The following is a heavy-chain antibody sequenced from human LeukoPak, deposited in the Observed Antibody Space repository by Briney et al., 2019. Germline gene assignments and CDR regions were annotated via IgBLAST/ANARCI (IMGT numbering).Heavy chain of an antibody. J-gene: IGHJ4*02. V-gene: IGHV3-20*04. CDR3: VKDRGRNGWYVDY. CDR2: INWNGGST. Sequence: AGGSLRLSCAASGFTFDDYCMIWVRQGPGKGLEWVSGINWNGGSTGYGDSVKGRFTISRDNAKNSLYLQMNSLTAGDTALYYCVKDRGRNGWYVDYWGQGTLVTVSS. D-gene: IGHD6-19*01. CDR1: GFTFDDYC.